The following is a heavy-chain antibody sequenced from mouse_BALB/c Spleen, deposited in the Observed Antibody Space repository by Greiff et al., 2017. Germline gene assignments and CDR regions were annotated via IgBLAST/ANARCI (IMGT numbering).Heavy chain of an antibody. CDR1: GFTFSSFG. CDR3: ASYDYYAMDY. Sequence: EVQGVESGGCLVQPGGSRKLSCAASGFTFSSFGMHWVRQAPEKGLEWVAYISSGSSTIYYADTVKGRFTISRDNPKNTLFLQMTSLRSEDTAMYYCASYDYYAMDYWGQGTSVTVSS. CDR2: ISSGSSTI. V-gene: IGHV5-17*02. J-gene: IGHJ4*01.